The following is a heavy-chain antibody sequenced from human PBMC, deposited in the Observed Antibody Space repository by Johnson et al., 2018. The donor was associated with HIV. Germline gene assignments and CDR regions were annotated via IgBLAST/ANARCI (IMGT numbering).Heavy chain of an antibody. D-gene: IGHD3-22*01. Sequence: VQLVESGGGLVQPGGSLRLSCAASGFTFSSYAMSWVRQAPGKGLEWVSGINWSGATPGSADSVKGRFTISRDNARNFLYLQMNSLRAEDTALYYCARDTDYYDTSGYLTRPRAFDVWGQGTTVTVSS. CDR3: ARDTDYYDTSGYLTRPRAFDV. J-gene: IGHJ3*01. CDR2: INWSGATP. CDR1: GFTFSSYA. V-gene: IGHV3-20*04.